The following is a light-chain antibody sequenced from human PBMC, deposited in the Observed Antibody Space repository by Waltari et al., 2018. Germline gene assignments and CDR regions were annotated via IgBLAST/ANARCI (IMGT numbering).Light chain of an antibody. J-gene: IGKJ2*01. Sequence: EIVLTQSPGTLSLSQGERATLSCRASQGVSSGSLAWYQQKPGQAPRLLIYATSTRATGIPDRFSGSGSGTDFTLTISRLEPEDFAVYYCQQYGSSPVYTFGQGTKLEIK. V-gene: IGKV3-20*01. CDR3: QQYGSSPVYT. CDR1: QGVSSGS. CDR2: ATS.